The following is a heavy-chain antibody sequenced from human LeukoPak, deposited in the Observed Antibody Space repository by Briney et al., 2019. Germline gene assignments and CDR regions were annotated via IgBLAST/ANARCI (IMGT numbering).Heavy chain of an antibody. CDR1: GFTFSSYG. CDR2: ISYDGGNK. D-gene: IGHD3-9*01. V-gene: IGHV3-30*18. CDR3: AKSRTLTTYYDILTDYYGMDV. Sequence: PGGSLRLSCAASGFTFSSYGMHWVRQAPGKGLEWVAVISYDGGNKYYADSVRGRFTISRDNSKNTLYLQMNSLRAEDTAVYYCAKSRTLTTYYDILTDYYGMDVWGQGTTVTVSS. J-gene: IGHJ6*02.